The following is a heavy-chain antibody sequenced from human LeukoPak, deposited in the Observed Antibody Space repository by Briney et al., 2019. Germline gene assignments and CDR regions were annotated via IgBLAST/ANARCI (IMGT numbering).Heavy chain of an antibody. V-gene: IGHV1-69*05. D-gene: IGHD6-13*01. CDR1: GGTFSSYA. CDR2: IIPIFGTA. J-gene: IGHJ4*02. CDR3: ARGLYSSSWYRFDY. Sequence: SVKVSCKASGGTFSSYAISWVRQAPGQGLEWMGGIIPIFGTANYAQKFQGRVTITTDESTSTAYMELSSLRSEDAAVYYCARGLYSSSWYRFDYWGGGTQVGVCS.